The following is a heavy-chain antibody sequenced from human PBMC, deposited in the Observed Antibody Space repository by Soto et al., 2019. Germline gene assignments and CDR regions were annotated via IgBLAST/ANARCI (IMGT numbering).Heavy chain of an antibody. Sequence: ASVKVSCRASGYTFANNAIHWMRQAPGQGLEWMGWINGGDADTKYSQNFQGRVTLTRDTPATTAYMELTSLRSEDTAVYYCARGFDGSADYWGQGTLVTVSS. CDR1: GYTFANNA. CDR2: INGGDADT. CDR3: ARGFDGSADY. J-gene: IGHJ4*02. D-gene: IGHD3-10*01. V-gene: IGHV1-3*01.